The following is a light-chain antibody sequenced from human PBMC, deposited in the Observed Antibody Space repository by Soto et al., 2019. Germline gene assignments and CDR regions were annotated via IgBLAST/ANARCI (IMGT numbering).Light chain of an antibody. Sequence: DIQMTQSPSSLSASGGDRVTISCRASQGVKNYLACYQQKPGNVPKLLKYSASTLQSAVPSRFSGSGSGTAFTLTINSLQPEDVGSYHCQKHNSVTITFGGGTTVE. CDR2: SAS. CDR3: QKHNSVTIT. CDR1: QGVKNY. V-gene: IGKV1-27*01. J-gene: IGKJ4*01.